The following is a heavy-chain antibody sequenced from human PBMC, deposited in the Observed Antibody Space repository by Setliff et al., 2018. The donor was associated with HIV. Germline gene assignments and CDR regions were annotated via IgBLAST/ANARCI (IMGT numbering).Heavy chain of an antibody. V-gene: IGHV3-21*01. Sequence: LRLSCTASGFAFNTYTMNWVRQAPGKGLEWVSSISSSSSSIYYADSVRGRFTVSRDNAKNSLYLQMISLRVEDTAIYYCASFPTITASQDVFDIWGHGTMVTVSS. J-gene: IGHJ3*02. CDR2: ISSSSSSI. CDR1: GFAFNTYT. CDR3: ASFPTITASQDVFDI. D-gene: IGHD4-4*01.